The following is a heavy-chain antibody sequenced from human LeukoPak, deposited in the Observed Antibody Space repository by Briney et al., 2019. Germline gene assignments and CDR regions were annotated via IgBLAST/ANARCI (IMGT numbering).Heavy chain of an antibody. CDR2: ISSSSSYI. J-gene: IGHJ4*02. CDR3: ARDLSFGYFDY. V-gene: IGHV3-21*01. CDR1: GFTFSSYS. Sequence: GGSLRLSCAASGFTFSSYSMNWVRQAPGKGLEWVSSISSSSSYIYYADSVKGRFTISRDNAKNSLYLQMNSLRAEDTAVYYCARDLSFGYFDYWGQGTLVTVSS. D-gene: IGHD2/OR15-2a*01.